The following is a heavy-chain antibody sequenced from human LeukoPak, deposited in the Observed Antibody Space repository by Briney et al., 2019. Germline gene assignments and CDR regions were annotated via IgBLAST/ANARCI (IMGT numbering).Heavy chain of an antibody. CDR2: IYHSGST. Sequence: PGGSLRLSCAASGFTFDDYGMSWVRQAPGKGLEWIGSIYHSGSTYYNPSLKSRVTISVDTSKNQFSLKLSSVTAADTAVYYCARDLVGATADAFDIWGQGTMVTVSS. CDR1: GFTFDDYG. D-gene: IGHD1-26*01. J-gene: IGHJ3*02. CDR3: ARDLVGATADAFDI. V-gene: IGHV4-38-2*02.